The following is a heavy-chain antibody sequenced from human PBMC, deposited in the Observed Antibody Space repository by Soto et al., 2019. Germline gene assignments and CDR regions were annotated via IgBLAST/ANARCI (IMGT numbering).Heavy chain of an antibody. D-gene: IGHD6-13*01. J-gene: IGHJ6*02. Sequence: GAALQSSGEGCGWSFSSYWMSWVRQMPWKGLEWMGRIDPSDSYTNYSPSFQGHVTISADKSISTAYLQWSSLKASDTAMYYCARHQYSSSWYQPGYYYYYGMDVWGQGTTVTVSS. CDR3: ARHQYSSSWYQPGYYYYYGMDV. V-gene: IGHV5-10-1*01. CDR2: IDPSDSYT. CDR1: GWSFSSYW.